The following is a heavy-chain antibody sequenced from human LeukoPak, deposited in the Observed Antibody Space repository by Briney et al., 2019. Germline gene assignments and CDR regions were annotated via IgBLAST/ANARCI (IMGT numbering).Heavy chain of an antibody. CDR3: AKDQQGFDY. D-gene: IGHD6-13*01. Sequence: GRLLSFSCAASGFTFSNYGRLWVRQAPGKGLEWVVVISCDGSNKYYADSVKGRFTISRDNSKNTLYLQMNSLRAEDTAVYYCAKDQQGFDYWGQGTLVTVSS. J-gene: IGHJ4*02. V-gene: IGHV3-30*18. CDR1: GFTFSNYG. CDR2: ISCDGSNK.